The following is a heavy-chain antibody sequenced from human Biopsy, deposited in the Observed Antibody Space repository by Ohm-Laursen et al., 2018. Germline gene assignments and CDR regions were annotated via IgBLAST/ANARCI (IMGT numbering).Heavy chain of an antibody. CDR3: ALQSVSQMKNFDY. J-gene: IGHJ4*02. CDR2: ISPKSGDT. V-gene: IGHV1-2*02. D-gene: IGHD5/OR15-5a*01. CDR1: GFCFTGYY. Sequence: ASVTVSCKVSGFCFTGYYIHWARQAPGQGLEWMGWISPKSGDTNYAHKFQGNITMTRDTSMSTAYMEMSRLRCDDTAVYYCALQSVSQMKNFDYWGQGTLVTVSS.